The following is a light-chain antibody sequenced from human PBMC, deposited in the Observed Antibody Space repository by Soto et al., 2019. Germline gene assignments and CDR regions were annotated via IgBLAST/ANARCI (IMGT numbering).Light chain of an antibody. CDR2: GAS. V-gene: IGKV3-15*01. CDR1: QRISTN. J-gene: IGKJ2*01. Sequence: EIVMTQSPATLSVSPGESATLSCRASQRISTNLAWYQQKGGQPPRLLIYGASTRATGITQRFSGSGSGTDFTLTISSLQSEDFAVYYCQQYNNWPTAYTFGQGTRVESK. CDR3: QQYNNWPTAYT.